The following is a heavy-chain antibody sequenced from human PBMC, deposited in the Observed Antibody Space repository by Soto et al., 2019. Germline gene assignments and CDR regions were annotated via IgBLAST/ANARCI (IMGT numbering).Heavy chain of an antibody. Sequence: GEPLKVSWKGFGYSFTSYWIGRVRQMTWKGLEWMGIIYPGDSDTRYSPSFQGQVTISADKSISTAYLQWSSLEASDTAMYYCARRIAAAGTYYMDVWGKGTTVSVSS. J-gene: IGHJ6*03. CDR1: GYSFTSYW. CDR2: IYPGDSDT. V-gene: IGHV5-51*01. D-gene: IGHD6-13*01. CDR3: ARRIAAAGTYYMDV.